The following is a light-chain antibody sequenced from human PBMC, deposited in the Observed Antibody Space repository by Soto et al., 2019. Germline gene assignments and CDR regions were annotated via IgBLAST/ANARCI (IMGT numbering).Light chain of an antibody. CDR2: DVS. Sequence: QSVLTQPRSVSGSPGQSVTISCTGTSSDVGGYKYVSWYQQHPGKAPKLIIYDVSQRPSGVPDRFSGSKSGNTASLTISGLQAEDEADYYCCSFAGNFVVFGGGTKLTVL. CDR3: CSFAGNFVV. J-gene: IGLJ2*01. CDR1: SSDVGGYKY. V-gene: IGLV2-11*01.